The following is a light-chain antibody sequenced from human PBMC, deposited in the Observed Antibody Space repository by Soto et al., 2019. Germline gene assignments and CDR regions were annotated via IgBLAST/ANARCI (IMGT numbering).Light chain of an antibody. CDR2: SNN. V-gene: IGLV1-44*01. Sequence: QSVLTQPPSASGTPGQRVTISCSGSSSNIGSNTVNWYQQLPGTAPKLLIYSNNQRHSGVPDRFSGSKSGTSASLAISGLQSEDEADYYCAAWDDSLLFGGGTKVTVL. CDR1: SSNIGSNT. CDR3: AAWDDSLL. J-gene: IGLJ2*01.